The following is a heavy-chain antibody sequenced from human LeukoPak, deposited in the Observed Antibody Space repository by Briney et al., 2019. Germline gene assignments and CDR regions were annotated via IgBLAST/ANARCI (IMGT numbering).Heavy chain of an antibody. J-gene: IGHJ4*02. CDR2: VSGGSSYI. Sequence: PGGSLRLSRAASGFTFSSYSMNWVRQAPGEGLEWVSSVSGGSSYIFYADSVKGRFTISRDNAKNSLYLHMNSLRAEDTAVYYCARASDNTAALFDWGQGTVVTVSS. CDR3: ARASDNTAALFD. CDR1: GFTFSSYS. V-gene: IGHV3-21*01. D-gene: IGHD6-13*01.